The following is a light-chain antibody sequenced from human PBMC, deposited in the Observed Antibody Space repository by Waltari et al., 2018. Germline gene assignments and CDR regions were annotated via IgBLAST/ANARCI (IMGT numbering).Light chain of an antibody. J-gene: IGKJ1*01. V-gene: IGKV3-20*01. CDR3: QKYGSSPPWA. Sequence: EIVLTQSPGTLSLSPGERVTLSCRASQTVANTYLAWYQHQPGKAPRLLVYGASSRAPGIPDRFSGSGSGTDFTLTINSLEPEDVAVYYCQKYGSSPPWAFGQGTKVEIK. CDR2: GAS. CDR1: QTVANTY.